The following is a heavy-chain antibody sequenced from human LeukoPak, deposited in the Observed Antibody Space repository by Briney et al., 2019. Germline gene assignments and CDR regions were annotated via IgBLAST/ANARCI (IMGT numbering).Heavy chain of an antibody. CDR1: GFTFSSYS. J-gene: IGHJ4*02. CDR3: ARGVGTTLDY. CDR2: ISSGSTYI. Sequence: PGGSLRLSCAASGFTFSSYSMNWVRQAPGKGLEWVSSISSGSTYIYYADSLKGRFTISRDNVKNSLYLQMNSLRAEDTAVYYCARGVGTTLDYWGQGTLVTVSS. D-gene: IGHD1-26*01. V-gene: IGHV3-21*01.